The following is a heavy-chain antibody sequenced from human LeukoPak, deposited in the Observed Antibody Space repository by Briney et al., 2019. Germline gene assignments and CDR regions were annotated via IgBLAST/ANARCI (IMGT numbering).Heavy chain of an antibody. V-gene: IGHV3-48*03. CDR3: AELGITMIGGV. CDR2: ISSSGSTI. D-gene: IGHD3-10*02. Sequence: GGSLRLSCAASGFTFSSYKMNWVRQAPGKGLEGVSYISSSGSTIYYADSVKGRFTISRDNAKNSLHLQMNSMRAEDTAVYYCAELGITMIGGVWGKGTTVTISS. CDR1: GFTFSSYK. J-gene: IGHJ6*04.